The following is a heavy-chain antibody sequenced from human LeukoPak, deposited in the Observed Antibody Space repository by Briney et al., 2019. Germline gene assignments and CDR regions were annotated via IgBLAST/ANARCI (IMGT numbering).Heavy chain of an antibody. CDR1: GYSISSGYY. V-gene: IGHV4-38-2*02. Sequence: PSETLSLTCTVSGYSISSGYYWGWIRQPPGKGLEWIGSICHSGSTYYNPSLKGRVTISVDTSKNQFSLKLSSVTAADTAVYYCARDLWFGEKTLDYWGQGTLVTVSS. D-gene: IGHD3-10*01. CDR3: ARDLWFGEKTLDY. CDR2: ICHSGST. J-gene: IGHJ4*02.